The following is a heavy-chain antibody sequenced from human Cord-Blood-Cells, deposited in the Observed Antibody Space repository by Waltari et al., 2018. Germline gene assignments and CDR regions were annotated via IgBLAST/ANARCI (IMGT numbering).Heavy chain of an antibody. CDR3: AREYGDYDGGYFDY. Sequence: QVQLPPSGPGLGQPSQTLALTCAISGDTVSSISPAWHCIRQPPSRGLEWLGRTYYRSKWYNDYAVSVKSRITINPDTSKNQFSLQLNSVTPEDTAVYYCAREYGDYDGGYFDYWGQGTLVTVSS. CDR2: TYYRSKWYN. CDR1: GDTVSSISPA. J-gene: IGHJ4*02. D-gene: IGHD4-17*01. V-gene: IGHV6-1*01.